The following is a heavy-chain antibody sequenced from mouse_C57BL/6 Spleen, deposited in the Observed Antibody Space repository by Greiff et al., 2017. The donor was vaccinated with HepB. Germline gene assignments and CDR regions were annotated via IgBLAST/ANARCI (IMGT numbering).Heavy chain of an antibody. D-gene: IGHD1-1*01. CDR3: ARGYYGSKLHYYAMDY. CDR2: IDPNSGGT. CDR1: GYTFTSYW. J-gene: IGHJ4*01. Sequence: QVQLQQPGAELVKPGASVKLSCKASGYTFTSYWMHWVKQRPGRGLEWIGRIDPNSGGTKYNEKFKSKATLTVDIPSSTAYMQLSSLTSEDSAVYYCARGYYGSKLHYYAMDYWGQGTSVTVSS. V-gene: IGHV1-72*01.